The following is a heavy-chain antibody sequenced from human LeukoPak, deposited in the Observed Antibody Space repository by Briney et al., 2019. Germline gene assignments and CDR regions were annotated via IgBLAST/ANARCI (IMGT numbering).Heavy chain of an antibody. CDR2: ITGSGGST. CDR3: AKDAGYSGSYWRPFDY. V-gene: IGHV3-23*01. J-gene: IGHJ4*02. Sequence: GGSLRLSCAVSGFTFTTYGMSWVPQAPGKGLEWVSAITGSGGSTYYADSVKGRFTISRDNSKNTLYLQMNSLRAEDTAVYYCAKDAGYSGSYWRPFDYWGQGTLVTVSS. CDR1: GFTFTTYG. D-gene: IGHD1-26*01.